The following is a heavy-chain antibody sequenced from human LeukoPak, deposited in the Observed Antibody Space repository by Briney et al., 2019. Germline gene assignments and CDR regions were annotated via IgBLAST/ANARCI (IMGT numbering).Heavy chain of an antibody. CDR3: ARAAYCGGDCYLLDY. CDR1: SDSIYSSSYY. Sequence: PSETLSLTCTVSSDSIYSSSYYWGWIRQPPGKGLEWIGSIYYSGSTYYNSSLKSRVTISVDTSTNQFSLKLSSLTAADTAVYYCARAAYCGGDCYLLDYWGQGTLVTVFS. D-gene: IGHD2-21*02. V-gene: IGHV4-39*01. J-gene: IGHJ4*02. CDR2: IYYSGST.